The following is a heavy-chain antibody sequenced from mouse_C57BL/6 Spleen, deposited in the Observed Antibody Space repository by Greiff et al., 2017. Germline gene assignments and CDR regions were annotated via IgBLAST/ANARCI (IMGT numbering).Heavy chain of an antibody. CDR1: GYTFTSYW. J-gene: IGHJ3*01. V-gene: IGHV1-69*01. CDR3: ARGGSRTGFAY. Sequence: VQLQQPGAELVMPGASVKLSCKASGYTFTSYWMHWVKQRPGQGLEWIGEIDPSDSYTNYNQKFKGKSTLTVDKSYSTAYMQLSSLTSEDSAVYYCARGGSRTGFAYWGQGTLVTVSA. CDR2: IDPSDSYT. D-gene: IGHD3-3*01.